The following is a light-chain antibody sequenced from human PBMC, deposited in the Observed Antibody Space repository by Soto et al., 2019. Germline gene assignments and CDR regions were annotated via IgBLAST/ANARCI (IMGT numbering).Light chain of an antibody. CDR2: IAS. J-gene: IGKJ2*01. CDR1: QSISNY. Sequence: DIQMTQSPSPLSASVGDRVTITCRASQSISNYLNWYQQKPGQAPNLLIYIASNLHSGVPSRFSGSVSGTDFTLTISSLQPEDVATYYCQQSHSTPYTFGPGTKLEIK. CDR3: QQSHSTPYT. V-gene: IGKV1-39*01.